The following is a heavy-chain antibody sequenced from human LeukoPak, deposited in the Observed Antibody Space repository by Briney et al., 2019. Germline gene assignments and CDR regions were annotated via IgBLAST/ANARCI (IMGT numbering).Heavy chain of an antibody. D-gene: IGHD1-26*01. Sequence: KPSETLSLTCTVSGGSISSYYWSWIRQPPGKGLEWIGYIYYSGSTNYNPSLKSRVTISVDTSKNQFSLKLSSVTAADTAVYYCAREVAGATTHAWFDPWGQGTLVTVSS. J-gene: IGHJ5*02. V-gene: IGHV4-59*01. CDR2: IYYSGST. CDR1: GGSISSYY. CDR3: AREVAGATTHAWFDP.